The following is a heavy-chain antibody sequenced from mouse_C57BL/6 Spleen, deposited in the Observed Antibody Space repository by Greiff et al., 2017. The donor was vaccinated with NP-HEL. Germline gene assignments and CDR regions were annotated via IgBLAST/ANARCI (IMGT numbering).Heavy chain of an antibody. Sequence: VKLVESGAELVKPGASVKISCKASGYAFSSYWMNWVKQRPGKGLEWIGQIYPGDGDTNYNGKFKGKATLTADKSSSTAYMQLSSLTSEDSAVYFCAIYGSSSSGYFDYWGQGTTLTVSS. D-gene: IGHD1-1*01. CDR3: AIYGSSSSGYFDY. J-gene: IGHJ2*01. V-gene: IGHV1-80*01. CDR2: IYPGDGDT. CDR1: GYAFSSYW.